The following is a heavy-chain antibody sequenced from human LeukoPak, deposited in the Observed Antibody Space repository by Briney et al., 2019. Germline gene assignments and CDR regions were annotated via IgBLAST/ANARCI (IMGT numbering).Heavy chain of an antibody. J-gene: IGHJ4*02. CDR3: ARDYYGSGSPYFDY. Sequence: GGSLRLSCAASGFIFDDHGMHWVRQAPGKGLEWVSGISWSSGIIGYADSVKGRFTISRDNAKNSLDLQMESLRAEDTAVYYCARDYYGSGSPYFDYWGQGTLVTVSS. CDR2: ISWSSGII. CDR1: GFIFDDHG. D-gene: IGHD3-10*01. V-gene: IGHV3-9*01.